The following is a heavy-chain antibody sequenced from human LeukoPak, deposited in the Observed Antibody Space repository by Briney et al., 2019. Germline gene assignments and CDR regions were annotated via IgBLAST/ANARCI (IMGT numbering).Heavy chain of an antibody. CDR3: ARTRSGSYPFDY. V-gene: IGHV1-2*06. D-gene: IGHD3-10*01. CDR2: INPNSGGT. CDR1: GYTFTGYY. Sequence: ASVKVSCKASGYTFTGYYMHWVRQAPGQGLEWMGRINPNSGGTNYAQKFQGRVTMTRDTSISTAYMELSRLRSDDTAVYYCARTRSGSYPFDYWGQGPLVTVSS. J-gene: IGHJ4*02.